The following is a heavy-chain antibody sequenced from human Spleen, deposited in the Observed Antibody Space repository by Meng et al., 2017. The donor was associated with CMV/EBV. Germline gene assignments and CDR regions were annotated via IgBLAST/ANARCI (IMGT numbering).Heavy chain of an antibody. Sequence: SVKVSCKASGGTFSSYTISWVRQAPGQRLEWMGRIITILGIANYAQKFQGRVTITADKSTSTAYMELSSLRSEDTAVYYCARGSGYYIAGYFQHWGQGTLVTVSS. CDR2: IITILGIA. J-gene: IGHJ1*01. CDR3: ARGSGYYIAGYFQH. D-gene: IGHD3-3*01. V-gene: IGHV1-69*02. CDR1: GGTFSSYT.